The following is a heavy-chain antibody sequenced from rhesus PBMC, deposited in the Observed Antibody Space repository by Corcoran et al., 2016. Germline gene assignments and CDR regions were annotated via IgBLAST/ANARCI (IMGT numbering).Heavy chain of an antibody. CDR3: ARDGTVATTDSVDV. CDR2: IYGGRYST. CDR1: GGSISDYYY. J-gene: IGHJ5-2*02. Sequence: QVQLQESGPGLVKPSETLSLTCAVYGGSISDYYYWSWSRQPPGKGLEWIGHIYGGRYSTYYNPSLKSRVTVSKDTSKNQFSLKLSSVTAADTAVYYCARDGTVATTDSVDVWGRGVLVTVSS. V-gene: IGHV4-143*01. D-gene: IGHD4-29*01.